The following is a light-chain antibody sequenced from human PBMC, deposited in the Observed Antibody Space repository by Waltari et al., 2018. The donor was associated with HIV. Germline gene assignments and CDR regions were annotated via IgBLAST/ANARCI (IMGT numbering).Light chain of an antibody. CDR3: SSYTSSSTLV. V-gene: IGLV2-14*01. CDR2: EVT. J-gene: IGLJ2*01. CDR1: SSDVGGSNY. Sequence: QSALTQPVSVSGSPGQSITISCPGTSSDVGGSNYVSWYQQHPGKAPKLMIYEVTNRPSGVSNRFSGSKSGNTASLTLSGLQAEDEADYYCSSYTSSSTLVFGGGTKLTVL.